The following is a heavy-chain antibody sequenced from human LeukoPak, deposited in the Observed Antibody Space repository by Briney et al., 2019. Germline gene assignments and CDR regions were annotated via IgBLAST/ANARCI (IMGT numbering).Heavy chain of an antibody. J-gene: IGHJ4*02. CDR3: ARLSTGWYGHFDF. V-gene: IGHV3-7*03. D-gene: IGHD6-13*01. Sequence: GGSLRLSCAASGFTLSYNWMSWVRRAPGKGLEGVASIKEDGSEKYYVDSVKGRFTISRDNAKNSLYLQMNSLRAEDTAVYYCARLSTGWYGHFDFWGQGTLVTVSS. CDR2: IKEDGSEK. CDR1: GFTLSYNW.